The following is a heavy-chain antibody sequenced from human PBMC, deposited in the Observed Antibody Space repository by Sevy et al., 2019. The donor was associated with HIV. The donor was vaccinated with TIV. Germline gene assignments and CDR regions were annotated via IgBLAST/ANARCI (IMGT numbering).Heavy chain of an antibody. Sequence: SENLSLTCTVSGGSISSGDYYWSWIRQPPGKGLEWIGYIYYSGSTYYNPSLKSRVTISVDTSKNQFSLKLSSVTAADTTVYYCAKVTIKTSYYFDYWGQGTLVTVSS. V-gene: IGHV4-30-4*01. CDR3: AKVTIKTSYYFDY. D-gene: IGHD4-17*01. CDR2: IYYSGST. J-gene: IGHJ4*01. CDR1: GGSISSGDYY.